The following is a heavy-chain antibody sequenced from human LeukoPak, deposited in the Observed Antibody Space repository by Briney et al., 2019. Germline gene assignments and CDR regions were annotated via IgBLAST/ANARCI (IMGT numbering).Heavy chain of an antibody. CDR3: ARDPYSGLDAFDI. Sequence: SESLSVTCTVSVGSVRSGSFCGGWIRQPPGKGLEWIGSIYHSGHTYYNPSVKGRFTISVDTSKNQSSLRLTSLTAADTAVYSCARDPYSGLDAFDIWGQGTMVTVSS. J-gene: IGHJ3*02. CDR1: VGSVRSGSFC. CDR2: IYHSGHT. D-gene: IGHD4-23*01. V-gene: IGHV4-39*07.